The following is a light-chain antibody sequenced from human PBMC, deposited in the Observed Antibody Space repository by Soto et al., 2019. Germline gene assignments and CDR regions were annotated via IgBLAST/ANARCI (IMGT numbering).Light chain of an antibody. CDR3: QTWGIGIRV. CDR1: SGHSSYD. J-gene: IGLJ3*02. V-gene: IGLV4-69*01. CDR2: VNSDGSH. Sequence: QPVLTQSPSASASLGASVKFTCTLSSGHSSYDIAWHQQQPEKGPRYLMKVNSDGSHSKGDVIPDRFSGSSSGAARYLTIARLQYEDEADYYCQTWGIGIRVFGGGTKLTVL.